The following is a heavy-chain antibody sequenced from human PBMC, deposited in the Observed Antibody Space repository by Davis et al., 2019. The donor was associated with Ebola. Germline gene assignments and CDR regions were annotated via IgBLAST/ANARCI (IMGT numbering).Heavy chain of an antibody. V-gene: IGHV3-48*02. CDR1: GFTFSSYS. Sequence: SLKISCAASGFTFSSYSMTWVRQAPGKGLEWISYIGRGSSPIYYADSVKSRFTISRDNANNSLYLHMNSLGDEDTAVYYCARDSGISGADDYWGQGTLVTVSS. J-gene: IGHJ4*02. D-gene: IGHD6-13*01. CDR3: ARDSGISGADDY. CDR2: IGRGSSPI.